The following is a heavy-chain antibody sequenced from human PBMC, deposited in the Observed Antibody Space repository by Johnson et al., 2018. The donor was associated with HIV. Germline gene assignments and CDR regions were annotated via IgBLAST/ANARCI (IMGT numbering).Heavy chain of an antibody. J-gene: IGHJ3*01. CDR2: ISYDGSNK. CDR3: AREMARIRGYCFDF. V-gene: IGHV3-30-3*01. D-gene: IGHD3-10*01. CDR1: GFTFSSYA. Sequence: QVQLVESGGGVVQPGSSLRLSCAASGFTFSSYAMHWVLQAPGKGLEWVAVISYDGSNKYYADSVKGRFTISRDNSKNTLYLQMNSLRAEDTAVYYCAREMARIRGYCFDFLGQGPMVTVSS.